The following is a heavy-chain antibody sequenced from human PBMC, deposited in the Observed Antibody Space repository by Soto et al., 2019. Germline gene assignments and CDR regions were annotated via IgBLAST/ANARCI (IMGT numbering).Heavy chain of an antibody. V-gene: IGHV4-31*03. D-gene: IGHD3-10*01. CDR1: GGSISSGGYY. CDR3: AIDQVLLWFGELGGAYGMDV. Sequence: PSETLSLTCTVSGGSISSGGYYWSWIRQHPGKGLEWIGYIYYSGSTYYNPSLKSRVTISVDTSKNQFSLKLSSVTAADTAVYYCAIDQVLLWFGELGGAYGMDVWGQGTTVTVSS. CDR2: IYYSGST. J-gene: IGHJ6*02.